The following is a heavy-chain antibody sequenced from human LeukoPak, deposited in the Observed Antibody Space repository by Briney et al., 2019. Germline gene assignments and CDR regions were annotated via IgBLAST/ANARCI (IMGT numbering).Heavy chain of an antibody. CDR3: ARSLAFWSGYYGAGPYYYYYMDV. V-gene: IGHV4-34*01. CDR2: INHSGST. CDR1: GGSFSGYY. J-gene: IGHJ6*03. D-gene: IGHD3-3*01. Sequence: TLSLTCAVYGGSFSGYYWSWIRQPPGKGLEWIGGINHSGSTNYNPSLKSRVTISVDTSKNQFSLKLSSVTAADTAVYYCARSLAFWSGYYGAGPYYYYYMDVWGKGTTVTVSS.